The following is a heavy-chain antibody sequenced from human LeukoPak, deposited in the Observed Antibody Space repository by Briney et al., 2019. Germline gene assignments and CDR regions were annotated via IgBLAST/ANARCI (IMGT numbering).Heavy chain of an antibody. Sequence: GASVKVSCKASGYTFTGYYMHWVRQAPGQGLEWMGWINPNSGGTNYARKFQGRVTMTRDTSISTAYMELSRLRSDDTAVYYCAGVSGTYNWNGDAFDIWGQGTMVTVSS. V-gene: IGHV1-2*02. CDR3: AGVSGTYNWNGDAFDI. D-gene: IGHD1-20*01. CDR2: INPNSGGT. J-gene: IGHJ3*02. CDR1: GYTFTGYY.